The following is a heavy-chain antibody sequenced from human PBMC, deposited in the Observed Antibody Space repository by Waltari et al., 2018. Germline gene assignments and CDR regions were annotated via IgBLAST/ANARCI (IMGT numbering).Heavy chain of an antibody. CDR1: GYTFTGYY. CDR3: ARGGYSGYDYYYYMDV. CDR2: INPNRGGT. V-gene: IGHV1-2*02. Sequence: QVQLVQSGAEVKKPGASVKVSCKASGYTFTGYYMHWVRQAPGQGLEWMGWINPNRGGTNYAQKFQGRVTMTRDTSISTAYMELSRLRSDDTAVYYCARGGYSGYDYYYYMDVWGKGTTVTVSS. D-gene: IGHD5-12*01. J-gene: IGHJ6*03.